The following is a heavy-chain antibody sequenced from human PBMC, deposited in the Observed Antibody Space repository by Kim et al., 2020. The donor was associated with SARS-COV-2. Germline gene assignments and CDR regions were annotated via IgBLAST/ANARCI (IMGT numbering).Heavy chain of an antibody. CDR2: ISGSGGST. CDR3: AKEEAVAVRRGWDWFDP. Sequence: GGSLRLSCAASGFTFSSYAMSWVRQAPGKGLEWVSAISGSGGSTYYADPGKGRFTISRDNSKNTLYLQMNSLRAEDTAVYYCAKEEAVAVRRGWDWFDPWGQGTLVTVSS. J-gene: IGHJ5*02. V-gene: IGHV3-23*01. CDR1: GFTFSSYA. D-gene: IGHD6-19*01.